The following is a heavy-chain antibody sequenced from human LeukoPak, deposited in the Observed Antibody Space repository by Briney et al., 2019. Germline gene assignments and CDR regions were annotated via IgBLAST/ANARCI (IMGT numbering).Heavy chain of an antibody. J-gene: IGHJ4*02. Sequence: GPSVKVSCKASGGTFSSHAINWVRQAPGQGLEWMGGIIPIFGTAKYAQKFQGIVTITAVESMSTAYMELRSLRSEDTAVYYCARGWLAETTVVTPYNYWGQGTLVTVSS. D-gene: IGHD4-23*01. CDR3: ARGWLAETTVVTPYNY. V-gene: IGHV1-69*13. CDR1: GGTFSSHA. CDR2: IIPIFGTA.